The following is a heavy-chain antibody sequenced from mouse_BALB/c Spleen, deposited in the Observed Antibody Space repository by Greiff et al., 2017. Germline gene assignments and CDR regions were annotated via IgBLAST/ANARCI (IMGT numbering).Heavy chain of an antibody. D-gene: IGHD4-1*01. CDR2: ISSGSSTI. Sequence: DVMLVESGGGLVQPGGSRKLSCAASGFTFSSFGMHWVRQAPEKGLEWVAYISSGSSTIYYADTVKGRFTISRDNPKNTLFLQMTSLRSEDTAMYYCAREGTGTWEFDYWGQGTTLTVSS. CDR3: AREGTGTWEFDY. CDR1: GFTFSSFG. J-gene: IGHJ2*01. V-gene: IGHV5-17*02.